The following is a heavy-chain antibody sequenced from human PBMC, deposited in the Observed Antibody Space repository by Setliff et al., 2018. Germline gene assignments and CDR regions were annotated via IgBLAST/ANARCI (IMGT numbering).Heavy chain of an antibody. CDR2: TIPSFGST. J-gene: IGHJ6*03. CDR1: GGTFRSYG. CDR3: AREGVDTRSSTDYRYYMDV. Sequence: ASVKVSCKASGGTFRSYGVSWVRQAPGQGLEWMGGTIPSFGSTNYAQKFQDRVTIITDESTSTAYMELSSLRTEDTAVYYCAREGVDTRSSTDYRYYMDVWGKGTTVTVSS. V-gene: IGHV1-69*05. D-gene: IGHD5-18*01.